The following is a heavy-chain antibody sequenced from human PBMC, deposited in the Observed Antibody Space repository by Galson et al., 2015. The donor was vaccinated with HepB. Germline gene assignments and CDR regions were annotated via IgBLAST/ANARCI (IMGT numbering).Heavy chain of an antibody. CDR2: IRSKANSYAT. D-gene: IGHD5-24*01. V-gene: IGHV3-73*01. Sequence: SLRLSCAASGFTFSGSAMHWVRQASGKGLEWVGRIRSKANSYATAYAASVKGRFTISRDDSKNTAYLQMNSLKTEDTAVYYCTRRGWGVGDGYQMGYWGQGTLVTVSS. J-gene: IGHJ4*02. CDR3: TRRGWGVGDGYQMGY. CDR1: GFTFSGSA.